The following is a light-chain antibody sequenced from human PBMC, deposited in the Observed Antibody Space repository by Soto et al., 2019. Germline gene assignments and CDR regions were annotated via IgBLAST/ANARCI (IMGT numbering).Light chain of an antibody. Sequence: DFPMTQSPSYVSASVGDRVTLTCRASQGIGTWLAWYQQKPGEAPKLLIYAASTLQSGVPSRFSGSGYGTDFTLTISSLQPEDFATYYCQQAADFPLAFGGGSRVEIK. CDR1: QGIGTW. CDR2: AAS. J-gene: IGKJ4*01. V-gene: IGKV1-12*01. CDR3: QQAADFPLA.